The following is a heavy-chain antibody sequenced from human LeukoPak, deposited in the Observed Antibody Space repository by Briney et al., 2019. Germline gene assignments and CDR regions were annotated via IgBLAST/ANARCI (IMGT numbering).Heavy chain of an antibody. V-gene: IGHV3-23*01. CDR1: GFTFSSYA. CDR3: AKRLDIVVVPAALDY. Sequence: GGSLRLSCAASGFTFSSYAMSWVRQAPGKGLEWVSAIRGSGGSTYYADSVKGRFTISRDNSKNTLYLQMNSLRAEDTAVYYCAKRLDIVVVPAALDYWGQGTLVTVSS. J-gene: IGHJ4*02. CDR2: IRGSGGST. D-gene: IGHD2-2*03.